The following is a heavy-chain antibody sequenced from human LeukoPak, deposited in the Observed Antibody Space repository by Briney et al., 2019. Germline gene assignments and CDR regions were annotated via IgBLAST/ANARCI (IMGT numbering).Heavy chain of an antibody. CDR1: GYTFTNYG. J-gene: IGHJ4*02. CDR2: INTNTGNP. CDR3: ARGEGETAMVTSFDY. D-gene: IGHD5-18*01. Sequence: GASVKVSCKASGYTFTNYGLNWVRQAPGQGLEWMGWINTNTGNPTYAQGFTGRFVFSLDTSVSTAYLQISSLKADDTAVYYCARGEGETAMVTSFDYWGQGTLVTVSS. V-gene: IGHV7-4-1*02.